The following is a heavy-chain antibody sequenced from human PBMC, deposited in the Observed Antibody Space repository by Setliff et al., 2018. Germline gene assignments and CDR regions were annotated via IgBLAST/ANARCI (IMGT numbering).Heavy chain of an antibody. D-gene: IGHD3-3*01. CDR3: ARAFTYYNFWSGYGYGMDV. CDR1: GGSISSGSYY. CDR2: IYTSGST. Sequence: SETLSLTCTVSGGSISSGSYYWSWIRQPAGKGLEWIGRIYTSGSTNYNPSLKSRVTITVDTSKNQFTLKLSSVTAADTAVYYCARAFTYYNFWSGYGYGMDVWGQGTTVTVSS. J-gene: IGHJ6*02. V-gene: IGHV4-61*02.